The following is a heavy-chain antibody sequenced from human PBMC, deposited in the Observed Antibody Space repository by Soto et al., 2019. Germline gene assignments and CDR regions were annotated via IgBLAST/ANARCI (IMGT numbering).Heavy chain of an antibody. Sequence: GSLRLTCTVSGGSISSSSYYWGWIRQPPGKGLEWIGSIYYSGSTYYNPSLKSRVTISVDTSKNQFSLKLSSVTAADTAVYYCARHLLGELGSRWGQGTLVTVSS. CDR2: IYYSGST. V-gene: IGHV4-39*01. D-gene: IGHD3-10*01. J-gene: IGHJ4*02. CDR1: GGSISSSSYY. CDR3: ARHLLGELGSR.